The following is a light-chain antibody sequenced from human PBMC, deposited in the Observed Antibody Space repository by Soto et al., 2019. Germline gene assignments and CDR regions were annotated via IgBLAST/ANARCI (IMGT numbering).Light chain of an antibody. Sequence: QSALTQPASVSGSPGQSITISCTGTSSDVGGYNYVSWYQQHPGKAPKLMIYDVSNRPSGVSNRFSGSKSGTTASLSITGRHAEDGSYYYCFSYAGSGTYVVVGGGTELT. V-gene: IGLV2-14*01. CDR1: SSDVGGYNY. CDR3: FSYAGSGTYVV. J-gene: IGLJ2*01. CDR2: DVS.